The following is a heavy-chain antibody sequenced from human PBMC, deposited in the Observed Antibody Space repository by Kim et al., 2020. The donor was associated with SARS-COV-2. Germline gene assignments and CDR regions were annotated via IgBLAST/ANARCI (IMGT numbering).Heavy chain of an antibody. Sequence: GGSLRLSCAASGFTFSSYGMHWVRQAPGKGLEWVAVISYDGSKKYYADSVKGRFTISRDNSKNTLYLQMNSLRAEDTAVYYCASPGLEDYFDYWGQGTLVTVSS. V-gene: IGHV3-33*05. CDR2: ISYDGSKK. CDR1: GFTFSSYG. D-gene: IGHD1-1*01. CDR3: ASPGLEDYFDY. J-gene: IGHJ4*02.